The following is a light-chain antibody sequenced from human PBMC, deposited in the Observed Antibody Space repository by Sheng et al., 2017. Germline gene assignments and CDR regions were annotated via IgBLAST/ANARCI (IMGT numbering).Light chain of an antibody. V-gene: IGKV3-20*01. CDR2: GAS. CDR3: QQYGDSNPLT. Sequence: EIVLTQSPGTLSLSPGERATLSCRASQSVSSTYLAWYQQKPGQAPRLLIYGASSRATGIPDRFSGSGSGTDFTLTISGLEPEDSAVYYCQQYGDSNPLTFGGGTKVEIK. CDR1: QSVSSTY. J-gene: IGKJ4*01.